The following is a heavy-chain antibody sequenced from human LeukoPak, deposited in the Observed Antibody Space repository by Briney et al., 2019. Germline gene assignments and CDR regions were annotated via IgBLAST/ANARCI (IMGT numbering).Heavy chain of an antibody. V-gene: IGHV1-2*02. D-gene: IGHD3-3*01. J-gene: IGHJ5*02. CDR1: GGTFSSYA. CDR3: ARVTLRFLEWAGWFDP. CDR2: INPNSGGT. Sequence: ASVKVSCKASGGTFSSYAISWVRQAPGQGLEWMGWINPNSGGTNYAQKFQGRVTMTRDTSISTAYMELSRLRSDDTAVYYCARVTLRFLEWAGWFDPWGQGTLVTVSS.